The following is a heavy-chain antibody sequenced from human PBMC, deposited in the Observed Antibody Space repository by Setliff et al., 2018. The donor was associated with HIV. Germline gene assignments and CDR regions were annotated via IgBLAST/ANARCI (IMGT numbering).Heavy chain of an antibody. J-gene: IGHJ5*02. Sequence: SVKVSCKASGGPFTSSSIGWVRQAPGQGLEWMGRIIPILGVPRYAQKFQGRVTITADKSTSTSYMHLSSLRAEDTAVYYCVGLGYSFSYRWWFDPWGQGTLVTVSS. CDR2: IIPILGVP. D-gene: IGHD5-18*01. CDR3: VGLGYSFSYRWWFDP. V-gene: IGHV1-69*02. CDR1: GGPFTSSS.